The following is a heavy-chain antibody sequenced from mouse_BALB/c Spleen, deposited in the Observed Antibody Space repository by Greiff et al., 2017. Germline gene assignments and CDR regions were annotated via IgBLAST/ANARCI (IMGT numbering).Heavy chain of an antibody. CDR1: GYTFTDYY. Sequence: QVQLQQSGPELVKPGASVKISCKASGYTFTDYYINWVKQKPGQGLEWIGWIYPGSGNTKYNEKFKGKATLTVDTSSSTAYMQLRSLTSEDTAVYFCARSGYYGSSPYYAMDYWGQGTSVTVSS. CDR3: ARSGYYGSSPYYAMDY. CDR2: IYPGSGNT. D-gene: IGHD1-1*01. V-gene: IGHV1-84*02. J-gene: IGHJ4*01.